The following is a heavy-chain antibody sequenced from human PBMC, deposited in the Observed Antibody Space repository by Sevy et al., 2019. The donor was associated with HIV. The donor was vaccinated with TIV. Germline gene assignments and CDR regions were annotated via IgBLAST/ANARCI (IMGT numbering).Heavy chain of an antibody. J-gene: IGHJ6*02. CDR3: ARNLAALPNYYYGMDV. D-gene: IGHD6-6*01. Sequence: GGSLRLSCAASGFTFSSYAMSWVRQAPGKGLEWVSLISESGGNTYYADSVRGRFTISRDNSKNTLYLQTNSLRAEDTAVYYCARNLAALPNYYYGMDVWGQGTTVTVSS. CDR2: ISESGGNT. V-gene: IGHV3-23*01. CDR1: GFTFSSYA.